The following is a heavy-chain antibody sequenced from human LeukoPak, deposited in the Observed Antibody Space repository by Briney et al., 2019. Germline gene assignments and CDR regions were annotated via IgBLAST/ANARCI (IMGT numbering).Heavy chain of an antibody. CDR2: ISGSGGST. V-gene: IGHV3-23*01. J-gene: IGHJ4*01. Sequence: GGSLRLSCAASGFTFSSYAMSWVRQAPGKGLEWVSGISGSGGSTYYADSVKGRFTISRDNSKNTLYLQMNSLRAEDTAIYYCAKDGYCSSISCYSGGVDYWGHGTLVTVSS. CDR1: GFTFSSYA. D-gene: IGHD2-2*03. CDR3: AKDGYCSSISCYSGGVDY.